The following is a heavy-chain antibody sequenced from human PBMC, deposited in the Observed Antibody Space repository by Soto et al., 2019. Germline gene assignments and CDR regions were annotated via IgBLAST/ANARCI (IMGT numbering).Heavy chain of an antibody. D-gene: IGHD3-3*01. CDR3: ARGGYYDFWSGSPWGSSYYYGMDV. J-gene: IGHJ6*02. CDR1: GGSISSGGYY. CDR2: IYYSGST. V-gene: IGHV4-31*03. Sequence: PSETLSLTCTVSGGSISSGGYYWSWIRQHPGKGLEWIGYIYYSGSTYYNPSLKSRVTISVDTSKNQFSLKLSSVTAADTAVYYCARGGYYDFWSGSPWGSSYYYGMDVWGQGTTVTVSS.